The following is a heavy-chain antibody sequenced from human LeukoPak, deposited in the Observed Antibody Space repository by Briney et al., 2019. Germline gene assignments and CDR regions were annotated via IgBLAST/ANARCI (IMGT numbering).Heavy chain of an antibody. J-gene: IGHJ6*02. Sequence: PGGSLRLSCAASGFTFSSYEMNWVRQAPGKGLEWVSYISSSGSTIYYADSVKGRFTISRDDAKNSLYLQMNSLRAEDTAVYYCARVGRDCSSTSCYSGFNHLDVWGQGTTVTVS. V-gene: IGHV3-48*03. D-gene: IGHD2-2*02. CDR3: ARVGRDCSSTSCYSGFNHLDV. CDR2: ISSSGSTI. CDR1: GFTFSSYE.